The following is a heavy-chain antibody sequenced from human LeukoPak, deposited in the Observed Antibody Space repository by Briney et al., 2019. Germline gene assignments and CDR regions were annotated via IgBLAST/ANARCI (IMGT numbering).Heavy chain of an antibody. CDR1: GGSISSYY. Sequence: PSETLSLTCTVSGGSISSYYWSWIRQPAGKGLEWIGRIYTSGSTNYNPSLKSRVTISVDTSKNQFSLKLSSVTAADTAVYYCARLSSYYDFWSGSQYYFDYWGQGTLVTVSS. CDR3: ARLSSYYDFWSGSQYYFDY. CDR2: IYTSGST. V-gene: IGHV4-4*07. J-gene: IGHJ4*02. D-gene: IGHD3-3*01.